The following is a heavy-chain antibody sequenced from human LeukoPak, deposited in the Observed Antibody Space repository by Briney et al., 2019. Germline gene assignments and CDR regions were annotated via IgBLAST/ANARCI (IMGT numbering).Heavy chain of an antibody. J-gene: IGHJ4*02. CDR2: ISSSGYSI. CDR3: TSSYSSGWYSRLFDY. Sequence: GGSLRLSCAASGFTFSNFNMNWVRQAPGKGLEWVSCISSSGYSIYYADSVKGRFTISRDNAKNSLYLQMNSLRAEDTAVYYCTSSYSSGWYSRLFDYWGQGTLVTVSS. V-gene: IGHV3-21*03. CDR1: GFTFSNFN. D-gene: IGHD6-19*01.